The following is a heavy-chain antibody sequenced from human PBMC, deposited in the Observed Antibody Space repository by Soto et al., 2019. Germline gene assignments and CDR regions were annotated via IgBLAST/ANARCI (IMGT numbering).Heavy chain of an antibody. V-gene: IGHV4-59*12. J-gene: IGHJ5*02. Sequence: SVTKSVTCPVAGGSISSYCWSWIRLPPGKGLEWIGYIYYSGSTNYNPFLKSRVTMSVDRSKNQFSLKLSSVTAADTAVYYCARVPDRWGQGTLVTVSS. CDR2: IYYSGST. D-gene: IGHD2-2*01. CDR1: GGSISSYC. CDR3: ARVPDR.